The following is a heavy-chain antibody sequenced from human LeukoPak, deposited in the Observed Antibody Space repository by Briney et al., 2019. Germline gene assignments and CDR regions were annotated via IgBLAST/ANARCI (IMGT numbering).Heavy chain of an antibody. Sequence: SETLSLTCTVSGGSISSSSYYWGWIRQPPGKGLEWIGSIYHSGSTYYNPSLKSRVTISVDTSKNQFSLKLSSVTAADTAVYYCASGKGLAVVPFDYWGQGTLVTVSS. CDR1: GGSISSSSYY. J-gene: IGHJ4*02. CDR3: ASGKGLAVVPFDY. CDR2: IYHSGST. V-gene: IGHV4-39*07. D-gene: IGHD2-21*01.